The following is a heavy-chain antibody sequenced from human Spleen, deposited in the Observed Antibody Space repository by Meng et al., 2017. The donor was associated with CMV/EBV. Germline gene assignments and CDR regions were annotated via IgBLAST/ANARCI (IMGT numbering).Heavy chain of an antibody. CDR3: ATYGTYCSGTTCGDWFDP. Sequence: GSLRLSCTVSGYSISSGYYWGWIRQPPGKGLEWIGSIYHSGSTYYNPSLKSRVAISVDTSKNQFSLKLSSVTAADTAVYYCATYGTYCSGTTCGDWFDPWGQGTLVTVSS. CDR2: IYHSGST. D-gene: IGHD2-2*01. CDR1: GYSISSGYY. V-gene: IGHV4-38-2*02. J-gene: IGHJ5*02.